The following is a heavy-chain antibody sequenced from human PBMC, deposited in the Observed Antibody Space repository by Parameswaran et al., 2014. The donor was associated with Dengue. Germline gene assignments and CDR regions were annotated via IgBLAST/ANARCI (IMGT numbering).Heavy chain of an antibody. CDR3: ARIQGATAFWSGYYNPEDY. J-gene: IGHJ4*02. CDR2: IFSNDEK. V-gene: IGHV2-26*01. Sequence: VRQAPGKALEWLAHIFSNDEKSYSTSLKSRFTMSKDTSKSQVVLTMTNMDPVDTATYFCARIQGATAFWSGYYNPEDYWGQGTLVTVSS. D-gene: IGHD3-3*01.